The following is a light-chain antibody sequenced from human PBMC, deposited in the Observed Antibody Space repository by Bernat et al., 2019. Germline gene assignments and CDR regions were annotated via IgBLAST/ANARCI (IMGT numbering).Light chain of an antibody. CDR1: NIGSKS. CDR3: QVWDSSDDRRGV. Sequence: SYVLTQPPSASVAPGETARITCGGDNIGSKSVHWYQQKAGQAPVVVIYYDSDRPSGIPERFSASNSGNTATLTISRAEVGDEADFYCQVWDSSDDRRGVFGGGTKLTVL. J-gene: IGLJ2*01. V-gene: IGLV3-21*04. CDR2: YDS.